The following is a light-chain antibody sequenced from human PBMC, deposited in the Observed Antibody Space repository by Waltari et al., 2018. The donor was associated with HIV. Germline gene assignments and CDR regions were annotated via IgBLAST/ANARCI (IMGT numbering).Light chain of an antibody. Sequence: QSALTQPASVSGSPGQSITLSCTGTTSDIGGYNFVSWYQQHPAKTPILLIYEVASRPAGGANRCSGSKSGNTASLTISRLQAEDEADYDCSSYTSNNTVVFGGGTTLTVL. CDR1: TSDIGGYNF. CDR3: SSYTSNNTVV. V-gene: IGLV2-14*03. J-gene: IGLJ2*01. CDR2: EVA.